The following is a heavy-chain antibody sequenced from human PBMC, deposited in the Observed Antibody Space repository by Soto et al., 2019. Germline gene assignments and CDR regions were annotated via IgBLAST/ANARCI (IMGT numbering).Heavy chain of an antibody. CDR3: AKDGITMVRRTSYYYYYGMDV. V-gene: IGHV3-30*18. CDR2: ISYDGSNK. Sequence: GGSLRLSCAASGFTFSSYGMHWVRQAPGKGLEWVAVISYDGSNKYYADSVKGRFTISRDNSKNTLYLQMNSLRAEDTAVYYCAKDGITMVRRTSYYYYYGMDVWGQGPTVTVSS. D-gene: IGHD3-10*01. J-gene: IGHJ6*02. CDR1: GFTFSSYG.